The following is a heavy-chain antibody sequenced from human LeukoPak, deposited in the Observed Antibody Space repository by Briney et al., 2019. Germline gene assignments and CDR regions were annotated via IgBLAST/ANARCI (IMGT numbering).Heavy chain of an antibody. CDR2: ISAYNGNT. Sequence: GASVKVSCKASGYTFTSYGISWVRQAPEQGLEWMGWISAYNGNTNYAQKLQGRVTMTTDTSTSTAYMELRSLRSDDTAVYYCARVVDRITIFGVVTESNWFDPWGQGTLVTVSS. CDR3: ARVVDRITIFGVVTESNWFDP. CDR1: GYTFTSYG. V-gene: IGHV1-18*01. J-gene: IGHJ5*02. D-gene: IGHD3-3*01.